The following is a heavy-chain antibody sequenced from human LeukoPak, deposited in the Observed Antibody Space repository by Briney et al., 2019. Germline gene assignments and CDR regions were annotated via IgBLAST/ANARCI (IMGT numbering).Heavy chain of an antibody. D-gene: IGHD2-2*01. Sequence: ASVKVSCKASGYTFTGYYMHWVRQAPGQGLEWMGWINPNSGGTNYAQKFQGRVTMTRDTSISTAYMELSRLRSDDTAVYYCARDFPPGDIVVVPAATRDYCGQGTLVTVSS. CDR3: ARDFPPGDIVVVPAATRDY. V-gene: IGHV1-2*02. J-gene: IGHJ4*02. CDR2: INPNSGGT. CDR1: GYTFTGYY.